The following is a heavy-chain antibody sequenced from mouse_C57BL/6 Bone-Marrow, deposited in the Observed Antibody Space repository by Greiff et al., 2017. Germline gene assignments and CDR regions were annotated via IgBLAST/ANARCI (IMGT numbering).Heavy chain of an antibody. J-gene: IGHJ2*01. Sequence: VTLKESGAELVRPGASVKLSCTASGFNIKDDYMHWVKQRPEQGLEWIGWIDPENGDTEYASKFQDKATITADTSSNTAYLQLSSLTSEDTAVYYCTTHYGSSYYFDYWGQGTTLTVSS. CDR1: GFNIKDDY. CDR3: TTHYGSSYYFDY. V-gene: IGHV14-4*01. D-gene: IGHD1-1*01. CDR2: IDPENGDT.